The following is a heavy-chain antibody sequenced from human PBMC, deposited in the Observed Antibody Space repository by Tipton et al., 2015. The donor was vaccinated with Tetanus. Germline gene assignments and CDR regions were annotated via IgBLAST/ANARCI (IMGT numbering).Heavy chain of an antibody. J-gene: IGHJ4*02. CDR2: IYPGDSDT. CDR3: ARHQSDVEMATIWGFDY. Sequence: QLVQSGAEVKKPGESLKISCKGSGYSFTSYWIGWVRQMPGKGLEWMGIIYPGDSDTRYSPSFQGQVTISADKSISTAYLQWSSLRASETARYYCARHQSDVEMATIWGFDYWGQGTLVPVSS. V-gene: IGHV5-51*01. CDR1: GYSFTSYW. D-gene: IGHD5-24*01.